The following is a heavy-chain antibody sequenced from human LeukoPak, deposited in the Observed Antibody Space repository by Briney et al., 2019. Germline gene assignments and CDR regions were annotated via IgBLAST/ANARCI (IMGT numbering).Heavy chain of an antibody. CDR2: ISAYNGNT. J-gene: IGHJ6*03. CDR1: GYTFTSYG. CDR3: ARDLLSLLGYCSSTSCYPSMDV. Sequence: ASVEVSCKASGYTFTSYGISWVRQAPGQGLEWMGWISAYNGNTNYAQKLQGRVTMTTDTSTSTAYMELRSLRSDDTAVYYCARDLLSLLGYCSSTSCYPSMDVWGKGTTVTVSS. V-gene: IGHV1-18*01. D-gene: IGHD2-2*01.